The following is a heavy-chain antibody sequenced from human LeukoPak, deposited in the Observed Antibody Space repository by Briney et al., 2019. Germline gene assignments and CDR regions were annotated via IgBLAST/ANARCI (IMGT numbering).Heavy chain of an antibody. CDR2: IYTSGST. Sequence: SSETLSLTCAVYGGSFSGYYWSWIRQPAGKGLEWIGRIYTSGSTNYNPSLKSRVTMSVDTSKNQFSLKLSSVTAADTAVYYCARGNSGSYPDWGQGTLVTASS. CDR3: ARGNSGSYPD. CDR1: GGSFSGYY. D-gene: IGHD3-10*01. V-gene: IGHV4-59*10. J-gene: IGHJ4*02.